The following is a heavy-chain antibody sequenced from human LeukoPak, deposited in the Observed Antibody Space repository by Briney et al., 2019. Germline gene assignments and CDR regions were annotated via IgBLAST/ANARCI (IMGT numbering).Heavy chain of an antibody. CDR2: IYYSGST. Sequence: SETLSLTCTVSGGSISSYYWSWIRQPPGKGLEWIGYIYYSGSTNYNPSLKSRVTISVDTSKNQFSLKLSSVTAADTAVYYCARQSYDFWSGYYMDLYNWFDPWGQGTLVTVSS. V-gene: IGHV4-59*08. D-gene: IGHD3-3*01. J-gene: IGHJ5*02. CDR3: ARQSYDFWSGYYMDLYNWFDP. CDR1: GGSISSYY.